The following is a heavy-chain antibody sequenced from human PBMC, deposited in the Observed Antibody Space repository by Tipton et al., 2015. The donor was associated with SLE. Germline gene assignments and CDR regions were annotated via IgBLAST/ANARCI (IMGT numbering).Heavy chain of an antibody. V-gene: IGHV3-30*04. J-gene: IGHJ3*02. D-gene: IGHD4-17*01. CDR2: ISYDGSYK. CDR1: GFTFSNFA. Sequence: QLVQSGGGVVQPGRSLRLSCAASGFTFSNFAIHWVRQAPGKGLEWVAVISYDGSYKFYADSVKGRFTISRDNPRNTLYLQMDSLRAEDTALYYCARAIQENEYGDSVVGFDIWGQGTMVTVSS. CDR3: ARAIQENEYGDSVVGFDI.